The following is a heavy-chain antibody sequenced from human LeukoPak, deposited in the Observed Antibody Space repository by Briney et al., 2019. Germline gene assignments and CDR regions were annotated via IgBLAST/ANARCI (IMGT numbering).Heavy chain of an antibody. CDR1: GFTFNNYG. CDR2: ISYDGSNK. V-gene: IGHV3-33*05. CDR3: ARDGVLRYFDWPYYYYMDV. J-gene: IGHJ6*03. Sequence: AGGSLRLSCAASGFTFNNYGMHWVRQAPGKGLEWVAFISYDGSNKYYADSVKGRFTISRDNAKNSLYLQMNSLRAEDTAVYYCARDGVLRYFDWPYYYYMDVWGKGTTVTVSS. D-gene: IGHD3-9*01.